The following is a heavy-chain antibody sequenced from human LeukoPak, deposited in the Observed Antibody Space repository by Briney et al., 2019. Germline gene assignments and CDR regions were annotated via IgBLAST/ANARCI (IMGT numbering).Heavy chain of an antibody. CDR2: IYNSGST. V-gene: IGHV3-66*01. D-gene: IGHD6-25*01. CDR3: ARDRAAGYADAFDI. CDR1: GFTVSSNY. J-gene: IGHJ3*02. Sequence: GGSPRLPCAASGFTVSSNYMNWVRQAPGKGLEWVSVIYNSGSTYNADSVKGRFTISRDNSNNTLYLQMNSLRAEDTAVYYCARDRAAGYADAFDIWGQGAMVTVSS.